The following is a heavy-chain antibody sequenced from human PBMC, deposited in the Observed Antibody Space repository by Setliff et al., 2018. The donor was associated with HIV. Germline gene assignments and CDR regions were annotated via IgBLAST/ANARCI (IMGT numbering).Heavy chain of an antibody. CDR1: GFIFNTYS. V-gene: IGHV3-48*01. D-gene: IGHD3-22*01. Sequence: SLKISCAVSGFIFNTYSMNWVRQAPGKGLEWVSYIGGSGSAIYYADSVKGRFTISRDNAKNSLYLQLNSLRAEDTAVYYCVRDASPDYDSGGYSAGGHWGRGTLVTVSS. CDR2: IGGSGSAI. J-gene: IGHJ4*02. CDR3: VRDASPDYDSGGYSAGGH.